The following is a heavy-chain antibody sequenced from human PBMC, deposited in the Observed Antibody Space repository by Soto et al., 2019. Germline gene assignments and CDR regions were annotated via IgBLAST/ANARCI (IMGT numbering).Heavy chain of an antibody. CDR2: ISSSSSYI. J-gene: IGHJ4*02. CDR3: ARDTGYYDSSGYYPAVLDY. D-gene: IGHD3-22*01. Sequence: PGGSLRLSCAASGFTFSSYSMNWVRQAPGKGLEWVSSISSSSSYIYYADSVKGRFTISRDNAKNSLYLQMNSLRAEDTAVYYCARDTGYYDSSGYYPAVLDYWGQGTLVTVSS. V-gene: IGHV3-21*01. CDR1: GFTFSSYS.